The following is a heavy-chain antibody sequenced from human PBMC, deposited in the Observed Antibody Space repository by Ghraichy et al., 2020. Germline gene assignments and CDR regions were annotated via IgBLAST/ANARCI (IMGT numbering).Heavy chain of an antibody. CDR3: AKDRLFNWGDPDFDY. Sequence: GGSLRLSCAASGFTFSNYAMSWVRQAPGKGLEWVSTISGGGGSTSYADSVKGRFTISRDNSKNTLYLQMNSLRAEDSAVYYCAKDRLFNWGDPDFDYWGQGTQVTVSS. J-gene: IGHJ4*02. CDR1: GFTFSNYA. CDR2: ISGGGGST. V-gene: IGHV3-23*01. D-gene: IGHD7-27*01.